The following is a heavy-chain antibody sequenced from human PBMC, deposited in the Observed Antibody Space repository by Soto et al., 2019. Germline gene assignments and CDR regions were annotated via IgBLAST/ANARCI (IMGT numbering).Heavy chain of an antibody. D-gene: IGHD6-19*01. Sequence: EVQLVESGGGLVQPGRSLRLSCAASGFTFDDYAMHWVRQAPGKGLEWVSGISWNSGSIGYADSVKGRFTISRDNAKNSLYLQMNSLRAEDTALYYCAKDRGAVAGVDAFDIWGQGTMVTVSS. CDR2: ISWNSGSI. V-gene: IGHV3-9*01. CDR1: GFTFDDYA. CDR3: AKDRGAVAGVDAFDI. J-gene: IGHJ3*02.